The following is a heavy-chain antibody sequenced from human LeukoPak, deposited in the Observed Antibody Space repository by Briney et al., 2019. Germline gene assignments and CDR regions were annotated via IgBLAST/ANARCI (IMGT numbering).Heavy chain of an antibody. V-gene: IGHV1-2*02. CDR3: ARGGHSSSARLDY. J-gene: IGHJ4*02. Sequence: SVNDSCKATRYTFTRYYIHWVRPAPGQGRAWMGWINPNSGGANYAQKFQGRVTMTRDTSVSAAYMELSRLRSDDTAVYYCARGGHSSSARLDYWGQGTLVTVSS. D-gene: IGHD6-13*01. CDR2: INPNSGGA. CDR1: RYTFTRYY.